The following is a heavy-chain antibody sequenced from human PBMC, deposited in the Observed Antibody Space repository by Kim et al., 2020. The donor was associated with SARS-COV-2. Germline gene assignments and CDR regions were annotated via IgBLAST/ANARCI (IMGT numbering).Heavy chain of an antibody. Sequence: GGSLRLSCAASGFTFSSYAMHWVRQAPGKGLEWVAVISYDGSNKYYADSVKGRFTISRDNSKNTLYLQMNSLRAEDTAVYYCARDGAVAARYYYYYYMDVWGKGTTVTVSS. CDR1: GFTFSSYA. J-gene: IGHJ6*03. D-gene: IGHD6-19*01. CDR2: ISYDGSNK. CDR3: ARDGAVAARYYYYYYMDV. V-gene: IGHV3-30-3*01.